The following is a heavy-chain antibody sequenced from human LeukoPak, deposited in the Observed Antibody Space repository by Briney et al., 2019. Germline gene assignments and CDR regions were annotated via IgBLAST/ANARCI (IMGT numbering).Heavy chain of an antibody. Sequence: PGGSLRLSCAASGFTVSSNYMSWVRQAPGKGLEWVSVIYSGGSTYYADSVKGRFTISRDNSKNTLYLQMNSLRAEDTAVYYCARQDNSYDILTGYYSRNWFDPWGQGTLVTVSS. D-gene: IGHD3-9*01. J-gene: IGHJ5*02. CDR1: GFTVSSNY. CDR3: ARQDNSYDILTGYYSRNWFDP. CDR2: IYSGGST. V-gene: IGHV3-66*04.